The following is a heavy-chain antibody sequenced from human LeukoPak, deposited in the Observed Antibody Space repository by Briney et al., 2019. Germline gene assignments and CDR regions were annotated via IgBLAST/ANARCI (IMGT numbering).Heavy chain of an antibody. CDR3: VKEAVTPHFDY. Sequence: GGSLRLSCVASGFAFGDYAMGWVRRAPGKGLEWVSAITNSGGSTYYADSVKGRFTISRDNPKNTLYLQMKSLRVEDTAVYYCVKEAVTPHFDYWGQGTLVTVSS. V-gene: IGHV3-23*01. CDR2: ITNSGGST. J-gene: IGHJ4*02. D-gene: IGHD6-19*01. CDR1: GFAFGDYA.